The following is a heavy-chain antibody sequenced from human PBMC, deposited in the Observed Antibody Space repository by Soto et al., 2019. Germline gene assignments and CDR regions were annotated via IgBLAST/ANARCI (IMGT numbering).Heavy chain of an antibody. CDR1: GFTFSSYG. Sequence: GGSLRLSCAASGFTFSSYGMHWVRQAPGKGLEWVAVIWYDGSNKYYADSVKGRFTISRDNSKNTLYLQMNSLRAEDTAVYYCARDPVVTVYYYYMDVWGKGTTVTVSS. CDR3: ARDPVVTVYYYYMDV. V-gene: IGHV3-33*01. D-gene: IGHD5-18*01. J-gene: IGHJ6*03. CDR2: IWYDGSNK.